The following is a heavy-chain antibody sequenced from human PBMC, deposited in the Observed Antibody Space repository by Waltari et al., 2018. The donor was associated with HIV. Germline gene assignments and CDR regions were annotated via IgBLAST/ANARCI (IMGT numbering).Heavy chain of an antibody. J-gene: IGHJ6*02. V-gene: IGHV1-3*01. CDR2: INAGNGNT. CDR3: ARDYQDFWSGYYYYYGMDV. Sequence: QVQLVQSGAEVKKPGASVQVSCKASGYTFTSYAMPWVRQAPGQRLEWMGWINAGNGNTKYSQKFQGRVTITRDTSASTAYMELSSLRSEDTAVYYCARDYQDFWSGYYYYYGMDVWGQGTTVTVSS. CDR1: GYTFTSYA. D-gene: IGHD3-3*01.